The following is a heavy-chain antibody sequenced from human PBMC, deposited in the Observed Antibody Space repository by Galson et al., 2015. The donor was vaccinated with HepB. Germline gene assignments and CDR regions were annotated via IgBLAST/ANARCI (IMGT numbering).Heavy chain of an antibody. Sequence: SLRLSCAAPGFTFSDYYMSWIRQAPGEGLEWVSYISSSSSHTNYADSVKGRFTISRDNAKNLLYLQMDSLRAEDTAVYYCARDYYGSGSYGWFDPWGQGTLVSVSS. CDR1: GFTFSDYY. J-gene: IGHJ5*02. CDR2: ISSSSSHT. V-gene: IGHV3-11*06. D-gene: IGHD3-10*01. CDR3: ARDYYGSGSYGWFDP.